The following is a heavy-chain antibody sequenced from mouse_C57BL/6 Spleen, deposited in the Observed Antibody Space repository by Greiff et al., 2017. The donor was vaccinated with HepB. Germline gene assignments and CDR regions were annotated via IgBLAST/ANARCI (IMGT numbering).Heavy chain of an antibody. D-gene: IGHD2-3*01. CDR1: GYSITSGYY. Sequence: EVQLQESGPGLVKPSQSLSLTCSVTGYSITSGYYWNWIRQFPGNKLEWMGYISYDGSNNYNPSLKNRISITRDTSKNQFFLKLNSVTTEDTATYYCARIYDGYDAMDYWGQGTSVTVSS. J-gene: IGHJ4*01. V-gene: IGHV3-6*01. CDR3: ARIYDGYDAMDY. CDR2: ISYDGSN.